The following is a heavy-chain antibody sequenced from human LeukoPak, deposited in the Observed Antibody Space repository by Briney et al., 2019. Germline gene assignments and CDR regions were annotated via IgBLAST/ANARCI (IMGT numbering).Heavy chain of an antibody. CDR2: IYHSGST. V-gene: IGHV4-4*02. J-gene: IGHJ4*02. D-gene: IGHD5-18*01. CDR3: ARYITAMDTFDY. Sequence: SETLSLTCAVSGGSISSSNWWSWVRQPPGEGLEWIGEIYHSGSTNYNPSLKSRVTISVDKSKNQFSLKLSSVTAADTAVYYCARYITAMDTFDYWGQGTLVTVSS. CDR1: GGSISSSNW.